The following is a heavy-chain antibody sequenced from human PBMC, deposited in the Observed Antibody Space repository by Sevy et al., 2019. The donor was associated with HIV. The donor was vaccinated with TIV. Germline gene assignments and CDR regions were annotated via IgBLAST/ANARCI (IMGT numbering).Heavy chain of an antibody. Sequence: GWSLRLSCTTSGFTFGDYGMSWFRQAPGKGLEWIGFIRSKPYGGATEYAASVKGRFTISRDDSKSIASLQMSSLKTEDTAVYYCSRVPPPRLCSSASCYEGDYYYYGMDVWGQGTTVTVSS. CDR2: IRSKPYGGAT. CDR3: SRVPPPRLCSSASCYEGDYYYYGMDV. V-gene: IGHV3-49*03. CDR1: GFTFGDYG. J-gene: IGHJ6*02. D-gene: IGHD2-2*01.